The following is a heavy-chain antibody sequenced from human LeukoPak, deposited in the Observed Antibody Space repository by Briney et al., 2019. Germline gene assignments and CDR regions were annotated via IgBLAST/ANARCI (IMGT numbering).Heavy chain of an antibody. CDR1: GFTFSSYS. Sequence: GGSLRLSCAASGFTFSSYSMNWVRQAPGKGLEWVSSISSSSSYIYYADSVKGRFTISRDNAKNSLYLQMNSLRAEDTAVYYCAGDAMAVAGTAGDAFDIWGQGTMVTVSS. J-gene: IGHJ3*02. V-gene: IGHV3-21*01. CDR3: AGDAMAVAGTAGDAFDI. CDR2: ISSSSSYI. D-gene: IGHD6-19*01.